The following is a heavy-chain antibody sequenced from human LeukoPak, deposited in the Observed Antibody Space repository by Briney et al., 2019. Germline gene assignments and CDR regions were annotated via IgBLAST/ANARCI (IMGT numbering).Heavy chain of an antibody. Sequence: GGSLRLSCAASGFTLSSYAMHWVRQAPGKGLEWVAVISYDGSNKYHADSVKGRFTISRDNSKNTLYLQMNSLRIEDTAVYYCVRVPEYSSSSGDFDFWGQGTLVTVSS. CDR1: GFTLSSYA. V-gene: IGHV3-30-3*01. D-gene: IGHD6-6*01. J-gene: IGHJ4*02. CDR3: VRVPEYSSSSGDFDF. CDR2: ISYDGSNK.